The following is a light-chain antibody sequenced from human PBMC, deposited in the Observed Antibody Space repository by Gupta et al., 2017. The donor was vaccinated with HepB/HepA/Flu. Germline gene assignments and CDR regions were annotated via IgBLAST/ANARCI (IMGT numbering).Light chain of an antibody. CDR2: DVT. V-gene: IGLV2-14*03. J-gene: IGLJ1*01. CDR3: SSCTTSNTYV. Sequence: QSALPQPASVSGSPGQPITISCTGTSSDVGNCNYVSWYQQHPGKAPKLLIYDVTNRPSGVSNRFSGSKSGNTASLTISGLQAEDEADYYCSSCTTSNTYVFGTGTKVTVL. CDR1: SSDVGNCNY.